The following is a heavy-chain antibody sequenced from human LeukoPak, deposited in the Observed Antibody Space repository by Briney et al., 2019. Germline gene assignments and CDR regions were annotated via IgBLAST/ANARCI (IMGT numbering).Heavy chain of an antibody. CDR3: ARPQKTRGVFCSSTSCYFPDY. Sequence: SETLSLTCAVYGGSFSGYYWSWIRQPPGKGLEWIGEINHSGSTNYNPSLKSRVTISVDTSRNQFSLKLSSVTAADTAVYYCARPQKTRGVFCSSTSCYFPDYWGQGTLVTVSS. D-gene: IGHD2-2*01. V-gene: IGHV4-34*01. CDR2: INHSGST. CDR1: GGSFSGYY. J-gene: IGHJ4*02.